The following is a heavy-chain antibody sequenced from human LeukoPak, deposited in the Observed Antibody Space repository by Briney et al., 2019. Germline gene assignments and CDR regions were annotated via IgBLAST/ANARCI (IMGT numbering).Heavy chain of an antibody. CDR1: GFTVSSNY. D-gene: IGHD4-17*01. Sequence: GGSLRLSCAASGFTVSSNYMSWVRQAPGKGLEWVSVIYSGGSTYYADSVKGRFTISRDNSKNTLYLQMNSLRAEDTAVYYCARDLVHYGDYGYYYYYGMDVWGQGTTVTVSS. J-gene: IGHJ6*02. V-gene: IGHV3-53*01. CDR2: IYSGGST. CDR3: ARDLVHYGDYGYYYYYGMDV.